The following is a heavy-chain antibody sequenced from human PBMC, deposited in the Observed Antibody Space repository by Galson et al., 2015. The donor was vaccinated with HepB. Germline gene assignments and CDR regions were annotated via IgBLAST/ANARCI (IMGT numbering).Heavy chain of an antibody. Sequence: SLRLSCAASGFTFSSYGMHWVRQAPGKGLEWVSSISSSSSYIYYADSVKGRFTISRDNAKNSLYLQMNSLRAEDTAVYYCARRETWVGATYYYYYMDVWGKGTTVTVSS. V-gene: IGHV3-21*01. D-gene: IGHD1-26*01. CDR2: ISSSSSYI. J-gene: IGHJ6*03. CDR1: GFTFSSYG. CDR3: ARRETWVGATYYYYYMDV.